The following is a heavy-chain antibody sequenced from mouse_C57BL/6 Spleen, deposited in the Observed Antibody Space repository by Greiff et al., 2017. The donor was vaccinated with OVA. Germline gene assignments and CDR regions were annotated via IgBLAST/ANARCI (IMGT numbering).Heavy chain of an antibody. V-gene: IGHV1-59*01. J-gene: IGHJ2*01. CDR3: ARRREGFDY. CDR1: GYTFTSYW. Sequence: QVQLQQPGAELVRPGTSVKLSCKASGYTFTSYWMHWVKQRPGQGLEWIGVIDPSDSYTNYNQQFKGKATLTVDTSASTAYMQLSSLTSEDSAVYYCARRREGFDYWGQGTTLTVSA. CDR2: IDPSDSYT.